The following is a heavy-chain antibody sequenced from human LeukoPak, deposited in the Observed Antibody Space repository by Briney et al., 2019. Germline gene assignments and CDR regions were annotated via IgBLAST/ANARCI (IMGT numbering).Heavy chain of an antibody. CDR2: IYSGGDT. V-gene: IGHV3-66*01. Sequence: GGSLRLSCAASGFTVSSNYMGWVRQAPGKGLDWVSVIYSGGDTYYADAVKGRFTISRDNSKNTLYLQMNSLRGEDMAAYYCAKDRNHMTGDFDYWGQGTLVTVSS. CDR3: AKDRNHMTGDFDY. CDR1: GFTVSSNY. J-gene: IGHJ4*02. D-gene: IGHD1-14*01.